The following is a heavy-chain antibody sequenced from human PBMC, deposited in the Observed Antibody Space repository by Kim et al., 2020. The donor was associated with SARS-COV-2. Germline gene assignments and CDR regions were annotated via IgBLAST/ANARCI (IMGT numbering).Heavy chain of an antibody. V-gene: IGHV3-23*01. CDR1: GFTFDTYA. CDR2: ISGGALNK. D-gene: IGHD2-21*01. J-gene: IGHJ6*02. CDR3: AKMVIMDCYNYFYYSAMDV. Sequence: GGSLRLSCVASGFTFDTYAMSWVRQAPGKGLEWVSVISGGALNKFYADSVRGRFTISRDNSKNTLYLQMNNLRDEDTALYYCAKMVIMDCYNYFYYSAMDVWGQGTTVTVSS.